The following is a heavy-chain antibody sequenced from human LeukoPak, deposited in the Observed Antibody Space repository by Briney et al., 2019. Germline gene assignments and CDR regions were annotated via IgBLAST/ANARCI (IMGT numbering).Heavy chain of an antibody. J-gene: IGHJ4*02. CDR2: INVSGGST. CDR1: GFTFSNYA. CDR3: AKDHYCTSTRCYVGH. V-gene: IGHV3-23*01. Sequence: GGSLRLSCAASGFTFSNYAMSWVRQAPGKGLEWVSGINVSGGSTFYADSVRGRFTISRDNSKNTLYLQMNSLRAEDTAVYYCAKDHYCTSTRCYVGHWRQGTLVTVSS. D-gene: IGHD2-2*01.